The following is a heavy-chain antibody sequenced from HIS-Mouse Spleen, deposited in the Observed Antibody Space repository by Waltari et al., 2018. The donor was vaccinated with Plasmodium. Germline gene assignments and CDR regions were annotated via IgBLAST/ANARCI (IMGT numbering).Heavy chain of an antibody. CDR2: IYYSGST. CDR1: GGSISSYY. Sequence: QVQLQESGPGLVKPSETLSLTCSVSGGSISSYYWSWIRQPPGKGLEWIGYIYYSGSTNYHPALKSRVTISVDTSKNQFSLKLSSVTAADTAVYYCARGIAARPSWFDPWGQGTLVTVSS. V-gene: IGHV4-59*01. J-gene: IGHJ5*02. CDR3: ARGIAARPSWFDP. D-gene: IGHD6-6*01.